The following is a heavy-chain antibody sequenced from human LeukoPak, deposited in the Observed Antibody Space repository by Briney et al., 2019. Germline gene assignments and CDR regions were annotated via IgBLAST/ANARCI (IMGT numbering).Heavy chain of an antibody. CDR3: AREVVVVAATRNYYYMDV. CDR1: GFTFSGYS. Sequence: GGSLRLSCAASGFTFSGYSMNWVRQAPGKGLEWVSSVSTSSNYIYYADSVKGRFTISRDNAKNSLYLQMNSLRAEDTAVYYCAREVVVVAATRNYYYMDVWGKGTTVTISS. CDR2: VSTSSNYI. D-gene: IGHD2-15*01. J-gene: IGHJ6*03. V-gene: IGHV3-21*01.